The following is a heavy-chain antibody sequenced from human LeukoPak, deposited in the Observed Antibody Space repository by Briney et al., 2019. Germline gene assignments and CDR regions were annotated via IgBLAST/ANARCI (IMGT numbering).Heavy chain of an antibody. CDR3: AKDIGYCSSTSCPDYYYYGMDV. V-gene: IGHV3-9*01. CDR1: GFTFDDYA. D-gene: IGHD2-2*01. Sequence: GGSLRLSRAASGFTFDDYAMHWVRHAPGKGLEWVSGISWNSGSIGYADSVKGRFTISRDNAKNSLYLQMNSLRAEDTALYYCAKDIGYCSSTSCPDYYYYGMDVWGQGTTVTVSS. CDR2: ISWNSGSI. J-gene: IGHJ6*02.